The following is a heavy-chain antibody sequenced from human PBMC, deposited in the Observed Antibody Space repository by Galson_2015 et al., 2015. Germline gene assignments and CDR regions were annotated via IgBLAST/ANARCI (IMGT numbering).Heavy chain of an antibody. D-gene: IGHD3-22*01. CDR3: AREHLGDIYDSSGSLAYADY. CDR2: ISSSGSTI. Sequence: SLRLSCAASGFTFSNYYMSWIRQAPGKGLEWVSYISSSGSTIYYADSVKGRFTIPRDNAKNSLYLQMNSLRAEDTAVYYCAREHLGDIYDSSGSLAYADYWGQGTLVTVSS. V-gene: IGHV3-11*01. J-gene: IGHJ4*02. CDR1: GFTFSNYY.